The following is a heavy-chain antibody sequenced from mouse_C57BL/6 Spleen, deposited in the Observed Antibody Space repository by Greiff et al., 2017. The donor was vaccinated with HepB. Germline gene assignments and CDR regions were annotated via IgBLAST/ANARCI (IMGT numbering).Heavy chain of an antibody. Sequence: EVKLMESGGGLVQSGRSLRLSCATSGFTFSDFYMEWVRQAPGKGLEWIAASRNKANDYTTEYSASVKGRFIVSRDTSQSILYLQMNALRAEDTAIYYCARDADGSPFAYWGQGTLVTVSA. CDR1: GFTFSDFY. CDR2: SRNKANDYTT. J-gene: IGHJ3*01. CDR3: ARDADGSPFAY. V-gene: IGHV7-1*01. D-gene: IGHD2-3*01.